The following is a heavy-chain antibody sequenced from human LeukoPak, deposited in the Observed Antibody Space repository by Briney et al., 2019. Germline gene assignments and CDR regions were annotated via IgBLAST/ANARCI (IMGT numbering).Heavy chain of an antibody. D-gene: IGHD6-25*01. V-gene: IGHV3-23*01. J-gene: IGHJ4*02. CDR3: AKGPAASRAYHFHY. Sequence: PGGSLRLSCAVSGFTFSSYAMNWVRQAPGKGLEWVSTIGGSGDNIYYADSVKGRFSISRDNSKSTLYLQMNSLRAEDTAVYYCAKGPAASRAYHFHYWGQGTLVTVSS. CDR1: GFTFSSYA. CDR2: IGGSGDNI.